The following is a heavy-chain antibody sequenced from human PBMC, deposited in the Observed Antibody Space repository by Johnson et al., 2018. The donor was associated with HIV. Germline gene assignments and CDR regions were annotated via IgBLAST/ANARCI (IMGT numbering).Heavy chain of an antibody. CDR2: IQYDGSNK. V-gene: IGHV3-30*04. J-gene: IGHJ3*02. Sequence: QVQLVESGGGLVQPGRSLRLSCAASGFTFSSYAMSWDRQAPGKGLEWVAFIQYDGSNKYYADSVKGRFTISRDNSKNTLYLQMNSLRAEDTAVYYCARGSMVRGVIHAFDIWGQGTMVTVSS. CDR3: ARGSMVRGVIHAFDI. D-gene: IGHD3-10*01. CDR1: GFTFSSYA.